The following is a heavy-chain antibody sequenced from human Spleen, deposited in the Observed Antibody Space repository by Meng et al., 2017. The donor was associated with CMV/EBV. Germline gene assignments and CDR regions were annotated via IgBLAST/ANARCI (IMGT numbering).Heavy chain of an antibody. CDR1: GGSCSSYA. J-gene: IGHJ5*02. V-gene: IGHV1-69*10. CDR2: IIPIIGIP. Sequence: GGSCSSYAINWVRQAPGQGLEWMGDIIPIIGIPNYAQKFQGRVTLTADRSTNTAYMELSSLRSEDTAIYYCARETRQGAGSYFWFGPWGQGTLVTVSS. CDR3: ARETRQGAGSYFWFGP. D-gene: IGHD3-10*01.